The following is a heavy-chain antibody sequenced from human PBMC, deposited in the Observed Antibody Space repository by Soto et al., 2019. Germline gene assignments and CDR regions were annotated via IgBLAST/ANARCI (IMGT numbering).Heavy chain of an antibody. CDR1: GFTFSSCA. CDR2: ISGSGGST. J-gene: IGHJ5*02. V-gene: IGHV3-23*01. CDR3: AGHITMVRGVLGSWFDP. D-gene: IGHD3-10*01. Sequence: PGGSLRLSCAASGFTFSSCAMSWVRQAPGKGLEWVSAISGSGGSTYYADSVKGRFTISRDNSKNTLYLQMNSLRAEDTAVYYCAGHITMVRGVLGSWFDPWGQGTLVTVSS.